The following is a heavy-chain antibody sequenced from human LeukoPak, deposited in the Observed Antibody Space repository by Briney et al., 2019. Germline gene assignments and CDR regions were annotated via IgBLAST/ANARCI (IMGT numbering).Heavy chain of an antibody. V-gene: IGHV3-43*02. CDR2: ISGDGGST. J-gene: IGHJ4*02. CDR3: ARSSYSSGWYGGHYFDC. Sequence: GGSLRLSCAASGFTFDDYAMHWVRQAPGKGLEWVSLISGDGGSTYYADSVKGRFTISRDNSKNSLYLQMNSLRTEDTALYYCARSSYSSGWYGGHYFDCWGQGTLVTVSS. CDR1: GFTFDDYA. D-gene: IGHD6-19*01.